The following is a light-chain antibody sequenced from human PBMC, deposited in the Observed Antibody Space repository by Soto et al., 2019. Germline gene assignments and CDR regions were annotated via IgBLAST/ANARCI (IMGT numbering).Light chain of an antibody. Sequence: SYELTQPHSVSVAPGQTARITCGGSNIGGRSVHWYQQKPGQAPILVVYDDRDRPSGIPERFSGSNSGNTATLTISRVELGDEADYYCQVWDSNSDHWVFGGGTKVTV. CDR3: QVWDSNSDHWV. J-gene: IGLJ3*02. V-gene: IGLV3-21*02. CDR1: NIGGRS. CDR2: DDR.